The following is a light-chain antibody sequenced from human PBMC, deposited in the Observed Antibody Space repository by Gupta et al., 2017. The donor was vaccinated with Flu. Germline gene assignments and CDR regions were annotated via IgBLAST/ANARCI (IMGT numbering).Light chain of an antibody. CDR3: SSYTSSSIPVV. CDR2: EVS. J-gene: IGLJ2*01. CDR1: SRYVCGYNY. Sequence: QSALTQPASVSGSPGQSLTISCTGTSRYVCGYNYVSWYQQHPGKAPKLMIYEVSNRPSGVSNRFSGSKTGNTASLTISGLQAEDEADYYCSSYTSSSIPVVFGGGTKLTVL. V-gene: IGLV2-14*01.